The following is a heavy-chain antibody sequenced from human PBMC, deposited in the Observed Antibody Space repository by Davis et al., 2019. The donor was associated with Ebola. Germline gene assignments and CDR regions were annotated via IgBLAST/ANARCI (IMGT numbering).Heavy chain of an antibody. CDR1: GFTFSSYS. CDR3: AKDQYSSSWPWFYYYGMDV. J-gene: IGHJ6*04. D-gene: IGHD6-13*01. V-gene: IGHV3-7*03. CDR2: IKQDGSEK. Sequence: GESLKISCAASGFTFSSYSMNWVRQAPGKGLEWVANIKQDGSEKYYVDSVKGRFTISRDNVKNSLYLQMNSLRAEDTALYYCAKDQYSSSWPWFYYYGMDVWGKGTTVTVSS.